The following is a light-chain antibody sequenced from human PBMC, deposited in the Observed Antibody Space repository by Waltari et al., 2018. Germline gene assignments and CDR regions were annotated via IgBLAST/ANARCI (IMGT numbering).Light chain of an antibody. CDR2: AAS. Sequence: DIQMTQSPSSLSASVGARVTITCRASQTISSYLAWYQQKPGKVPKLLIYAASSLESGVPSRFSGSGSGTEFTLTISSLQPEDFATYYCQQNNSHPLTFGGGTKVEIK. CDR3: QQNNSHPLT. CDR1: QTISSY. J-gene: IGKJ4*01. V-gene: IGKV1-17*03.